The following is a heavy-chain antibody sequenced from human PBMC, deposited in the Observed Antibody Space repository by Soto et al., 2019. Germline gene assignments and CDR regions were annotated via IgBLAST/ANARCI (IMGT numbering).Heavy chain of an antibody. CDR3: ARDPYYYDTSGYSY. V-gene: IGHV3-21*01. CDR2: MSPSSSYI. Sequence: GGSLRLSCAASGFTFSSFSMHWVRQAPGKGLEWVSSMSPSSSYIYYADSVRGRFTISRDNAKNSLYLQMNSLRAEDTAVYYCARDPYYYDTSGYSYWGQGTLVTVSS. J-gene: IGHJ4*02. CDR1: GFTFSSFS. D-gene: IGHD3-22*01.